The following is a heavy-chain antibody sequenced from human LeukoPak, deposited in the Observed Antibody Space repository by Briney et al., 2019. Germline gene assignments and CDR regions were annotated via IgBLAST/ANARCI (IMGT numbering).Heavy chain of an antibody. CDR1: GGSISSDY. CDR2: IYYSGST. V-gene: IGHV4-59*01. J-gene: IGHJ3*02. Sequence: PSETLSLTCTVSGGSISSDYWSWIRQPPGKEREWIGYIYYSGSTTYHPYLKSRVTISVDTSKNQFSLKLSSVTAADTAVYYCARGDTYYYDSSGPPMPFDIWGQGTMVTVSS. D-gene: IGHD3-22*01. CDR3: ARGDTYYYDSSGPPMPFDI.